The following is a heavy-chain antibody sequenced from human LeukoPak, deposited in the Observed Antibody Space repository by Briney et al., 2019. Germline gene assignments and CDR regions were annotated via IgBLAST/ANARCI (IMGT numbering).Heavy chain of an antibody. Sequence: PSETLSLTCTVSDDSISRYYWTWIRQPPGKGLEWIGYVYYSGSTNYNPSLKSRVTISVDTSKNQFSLRLSSVTAADTAVYYCARDTVTSGYNWFDPWGQGTLVTVSS. CDR3: ARDTVTSGYNWFDP. CDR2: VYYSGST. CDR1: DDSISRYY. D-gene: IGHD4-17*01. V-gene: IGHV4-59*01. J-gene: IGHJ5*02.